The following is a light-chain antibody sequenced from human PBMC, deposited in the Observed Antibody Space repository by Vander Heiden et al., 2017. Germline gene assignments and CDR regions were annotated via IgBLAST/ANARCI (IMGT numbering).Light chain of an antibody. CDR2: IAS. CDR3: QQTYTTPQT. J-gene: IGKJ4*01. CDR1: QSIGVY. Sequence: PPFLSASLGDRFTITCRTSQSIGVYLNWYQQKPGKAPNLLIYIASSLQTGVPPRFSGSGSGIDFTLTISSLQPEDSATYYCQQTYTTPQTFGGGTKVEIK. V-gene: IGKV1-39*01.